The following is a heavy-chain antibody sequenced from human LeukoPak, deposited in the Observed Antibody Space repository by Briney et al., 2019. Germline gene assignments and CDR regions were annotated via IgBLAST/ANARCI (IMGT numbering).Heavy chain of an antibody. Sequence: GGSLRLSCAASGFTFDTYAMSWVRQAPGKGLEWVSSISENGESTYYADSVKGRFTISRDNSRNTLYLQMNSLRAEDTAVYYCASYFHYGDYASLWYWGQGTLVTVSS. CDR1: GFTFDTYA. J-gene: IGHJ4*02. CDR2: ISENGEST. V-gene: IGHV3-23*01. D-gene: IGHD4-17*01. CDR3: ASYFHYGDYASLWY.